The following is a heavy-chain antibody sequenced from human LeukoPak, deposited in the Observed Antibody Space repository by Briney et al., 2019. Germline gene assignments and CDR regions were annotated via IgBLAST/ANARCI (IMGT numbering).Heavy chain of an antibody. J-gene: IGHJ4*02. V-gene: IGHV3-23*01. CDR3: AKSEDSPIWFGELKRDY. CDR2: ISGSGGST. CDR1: GFTVSSNY. D-gene: IGHD3-10*01. Sequence: GSLRLSCAASGFTVSSNYMSWVRQAPGKGLEWVSVISGSGGSTYYADSVKGRFTISRDNSKNTLYLQMNSLRAEDTAVYYCAKSEDSPIWFGELKRDYWGQGTLVTVSS.